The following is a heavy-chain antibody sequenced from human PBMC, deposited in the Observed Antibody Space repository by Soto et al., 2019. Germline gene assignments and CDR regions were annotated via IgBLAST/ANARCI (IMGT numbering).Heavy chain of an antibody. Sequence: VQLQESGPGLVRPSETLALTCTVSGGSVSSGNVYWSWIRQSPGKGLEWIGHIYFNGKAYYGPSLKSRLAISLDTSNNHVSLKLSSGSAADTAVYYCVHDWHGGNTVFDIWGQGAPVTVSS. J-gene: IGHJ4*02. D-gene: IGHD1-1*01. CDR1: GGSVSSGNVY. V-gene: IGHV4-30-4*01. CDR2: IYFNGKA. CDR3: VHDWHGGNTVFDI.